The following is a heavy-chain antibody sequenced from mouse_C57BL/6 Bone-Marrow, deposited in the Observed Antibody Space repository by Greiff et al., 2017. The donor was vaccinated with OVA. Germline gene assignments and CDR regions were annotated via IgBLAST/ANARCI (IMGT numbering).Heavy chain of an antibody. CDR1: GFSLTSYG. CDR3: AREGMITTGNFDV. V-gene: IGHV2-2*01. J-gene: IGHJ1*03. Sequence: VQLQQSGPGLVQPSQSLSITCTVSGFSLTSYGVHWVRQPPGKGLEWLGVIWSGGSTDYNAAFISRLSISKDNSKSQVFFKMNSLQADDTAIYYCAREGMITTGNFDVWGTGTTVTVSS. CDR2: IWSGGST. D-gene: IGHD2-4*01.